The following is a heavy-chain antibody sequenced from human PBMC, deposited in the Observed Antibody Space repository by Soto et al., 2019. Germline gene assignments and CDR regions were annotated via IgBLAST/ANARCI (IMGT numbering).Heavy chain of an antibody. CDR1: GFTVSSNY. Sequence: EVQLVESGGGLIQPGGSLRLSCAASGFTVSSNYMTWVRQAPGKGLEWVSVIYTGGATYYADSVKGRFTISRDNSKNTLYLQMNSVAAGAPAMYYCARDHDAGGYSLAYWGRGNLVTVCS. V-gene: IGHV3-53*01. CDR2: IYTGGAT. D-gene: IGHD2-8*02. CDR3: ARDHDAGGYSLAY. J-gene: IGHJ4*02.